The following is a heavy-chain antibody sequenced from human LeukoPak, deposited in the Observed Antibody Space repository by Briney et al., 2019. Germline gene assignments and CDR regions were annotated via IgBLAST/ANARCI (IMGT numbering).Heavy chain of an antibody. CDR1: GFTFSSYA. J-gene: IGHJ4*02. CDR3: AKDLGSYYSNSYFRGFDS. CDR2: ISGSGGST. Sequence: GGSLRLSCAASGFTFSSYAMSWVRQAPGKGLEWVSAISGSGGSTYYADSVKGRFTISRDNSKNTLYLQMNSLRAEDTAVYYCAKDLGSYYSNSYFRGFDSWGQGTLVTVSS. V-gene: IGHV3-23*01. D-gene: IGHD5-18*01.